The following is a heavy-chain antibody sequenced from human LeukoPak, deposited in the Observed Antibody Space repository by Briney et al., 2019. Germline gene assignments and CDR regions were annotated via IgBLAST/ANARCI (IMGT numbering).Heavy chain of an antibody. CDR3: ARHSKNFGVYHFDY. J-gene: IGHJ4*02. CDR1: GGSINSYY. V-gene: IGHV4-39*01. Sequence: SETLSLTCTISGGSINSYYWGWIRQPPGKGLEWIGSIYYSGSTYYNPSLKSRLTISVDTSKKQFSLKLRSVTAADTAVYYCARHSKNFGVYHFDYWGQGILVTVSS. CDR2: IYYSGST. D-gene: IGHD3-10*01.